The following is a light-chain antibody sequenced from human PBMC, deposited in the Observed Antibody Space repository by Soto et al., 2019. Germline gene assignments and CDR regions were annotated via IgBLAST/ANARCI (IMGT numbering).Light chain of an antibody. J-gene: IGKJ2*01. CDR3: QQPTGWPPVYT. Sequence: EIVLTQSPVTLSLSPGERATLSCRASQSVSSFLAWYQHKPGQPPRLLIYDVSNRAAGIPARFSGSGSGTDFTLTISSRDPEDCGVYYCQQPTGWPPVYTIGKGTNLEIK. CDR1: QSVSSF. CDR2: DVS. V-gene: IGKV3-11*01.